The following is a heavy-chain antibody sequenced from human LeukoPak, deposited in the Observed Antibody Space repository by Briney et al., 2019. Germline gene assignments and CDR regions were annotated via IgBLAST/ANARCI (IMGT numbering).Heavy chain of an antibody. D-gene: IGHD2-2*01. V-gene: IGHV3-21*01. CDR3: ARDIGGSRTEYSYYYMDV. CDR1: GFTFSSYS. J-gene: IGHJ6*03. CDR2: ISSSSSYI. Sequence: PGGSLRLSCAASGFTFSSYSMNWVRQAPGKGLEWVSSISSSSSYIYYADSVKGRFTISRDNAKNSLYLQMNSLRAEDTAVYYCARDIGGSRTEYSYYYMDVWGKGTTVTVSS.